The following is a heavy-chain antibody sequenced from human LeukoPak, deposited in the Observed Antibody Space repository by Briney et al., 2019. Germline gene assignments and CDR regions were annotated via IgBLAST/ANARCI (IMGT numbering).Heavy chain of an antibody. CDR1: GGSINSTNYY. D-gene: IGHD6-6*01. CDR3: ARGTSGAARRRTKNWFDP. V-gene: IGHV4-39*01. CDR2: IYYSGST. J-gene: IGHJ5*02. Sequence: SETLSHTCTVSGGSINSTNYYWGWIRQPPGKGLEWIGSIYYSGSTYYNPSLRSRVTISVDTSKNQFSLKLSSVTAADTAVYYCARGTSGAARRRTKNWFDPWGQGTLVTVSS.